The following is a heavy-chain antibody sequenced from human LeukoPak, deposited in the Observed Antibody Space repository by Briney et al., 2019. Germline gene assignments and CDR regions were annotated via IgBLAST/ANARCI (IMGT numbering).Heavy chain of an antibody. J-gene: IGHJ4*02. CDR1: GFTFSGYS. D-gene: IGHD1-26*01. V-gene: IGHV3-48*01. CDR2: ITSSSSAI. Sequence: GGSLRLSCAASGFTFSGYSMNWVRQAPGKGLEWVSYITSSSSAIYYADSVKGRFTTSRDNAKNSLYLQMNSLRAEDTAVYYCARVRGSYHFDYWGQGTLVTVSS. CDR3: ARVRGSYHFDY.